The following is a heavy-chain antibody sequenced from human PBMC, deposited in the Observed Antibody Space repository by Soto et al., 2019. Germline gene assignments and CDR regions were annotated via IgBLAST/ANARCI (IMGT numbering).Heavy chain of an antibody. CDR2: INRDSSYR. J-gene: IGHJ4*02. CDR3: ARICSGGSCYDN. D-gene: IGHD2-15*01. V-gene: IGHV3-11*05. Sequence: QVQLVESGGGLVKPGGSLRLSCEASGFTFSDYYMSWIRQAPGKGLEWVSYINRDSSYRNYADSVRGRFTISRDNAKNSLSLQMNSLRVEDTAVYYCARICSGGSCYDNWGQGTLVTVSS. CDR1: GFTFSDYY.